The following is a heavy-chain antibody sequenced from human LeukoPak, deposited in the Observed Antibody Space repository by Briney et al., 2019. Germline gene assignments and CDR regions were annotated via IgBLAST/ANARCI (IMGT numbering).Heavy chain of an antibody. J-gene: IGHJ3*02. CDR3: AVTSSSWYSDAFDI. Sequence: GASVKVSCKASGYTFTSYDINWVRQATGQGLEWMGWMNPNSGNTGYAQKFQGRVTMTRNTSISTAYMELSSLRSEDTAVYCCAVTSSSWYSDAFDIWGQGTMVTVSS. D-gene: IGHD6-13*01. CDR2: MNPNSGNT. V-gene: IGHV1-8*01. CDR1: GYTFTSYD.